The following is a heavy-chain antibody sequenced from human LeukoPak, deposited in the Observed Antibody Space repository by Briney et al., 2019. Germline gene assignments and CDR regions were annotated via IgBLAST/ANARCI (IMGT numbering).Heavy chain of an antibody. Sequence: SETLSLTCAVYGGSFSGYYWSWIRQPPGKGLKWIGEINPSGSTNYNPSLKSRVTISVDTSKNQFSLKLSSVTAADTAVYYCARARMTTVKFFDYWGQGTLVTVSS. CDR2: INPSGST. CDR3: ARARMTTVKFFDY. D-gene: IGHD4-17*01. V-gene: IGHV4-34*01. CDR1: GGSFSGYY. J-gene: IGHJ4*02.